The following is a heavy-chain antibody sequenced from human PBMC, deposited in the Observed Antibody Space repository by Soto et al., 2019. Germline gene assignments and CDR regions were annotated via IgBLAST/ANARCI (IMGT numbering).Heavy chain of an antibody. V-gene: IGHV1-18*01. CDR3: ARDYGSFFWSGYLKNNYYYGMDV. D-gene: IGHD3-3*01. CDR1: GYTFTSYG. CDR2: ISAYNGNT. J-gene: IGHJ6*02. Sequence: GASVKVSCKASGYTFTSYGISWVRQAPGQGLEWMGWISAYNGNTNYAQKLQGRVTMTTDTSTSTAYMELRSLRSDDTAVYYCARDYGSFFWSGYLKNNYYYGMDVWGQGTTVTVSS.